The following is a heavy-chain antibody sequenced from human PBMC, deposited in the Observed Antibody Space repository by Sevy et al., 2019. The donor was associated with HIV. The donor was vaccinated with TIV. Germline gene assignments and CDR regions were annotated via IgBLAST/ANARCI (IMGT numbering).Heavy chain of an antibody. J-gene: IGHJ5*02. D-gene: IGHD3-16*01. CDR2: ISGSGGST. CDR1: GFTFSSYA. CDR3: AKDDFGRLGES. Sequence: GGSLRLSCAASGFTFSSYAMSWVRQAPGKGLEWVSGISGSGGSTYYADSVKGRFTISRDNSKNTLYLQMNSLRAEDTAVYYCAKDDFGRLGESWGQGTLVTVSS. V-gene: IGHV3-23*01.